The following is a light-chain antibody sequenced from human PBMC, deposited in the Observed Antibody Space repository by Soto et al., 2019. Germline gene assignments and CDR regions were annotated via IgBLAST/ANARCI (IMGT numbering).Light chain of an antibody. Sequence: EIVLTQSPGTLSLSPGERATLSCRASQSVSSSYLAWYQQKPGQAPRLLIYDASSRATGIPARFSGSGSGTDFTLTISSLEPEDFAVYYCQQYGSSSYTFGQGTKVEIK. CDR3: QQYGSSSYT. V-gene: IGKV3-20*01. CDR1: QSVSSSY. CDR2: DAS. J-gene: IGKJ2*01.